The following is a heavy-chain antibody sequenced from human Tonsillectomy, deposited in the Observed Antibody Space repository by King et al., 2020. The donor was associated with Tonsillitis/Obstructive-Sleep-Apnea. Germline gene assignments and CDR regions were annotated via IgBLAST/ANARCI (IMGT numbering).Heavy chain of an antibody. D-gene: IGHD1-26*01. Sequence: VQLVESGGGLVKPGGSLRLSCAASGFTFSNAWMSWVRQAPGKGLEWVGRIKSKTYGGTTDYAAPVKGRFTIPRDDSKNTLYLQMNSLKTGDKAVYYCTTGRELWGQGTLVTVSS. V-gene: IGHV3-15*01. CDR1: GFTFSNAW. J-gene: IGHJ4*02. CDR2: IKSKTYGGTT. CDR3: TTGREL.